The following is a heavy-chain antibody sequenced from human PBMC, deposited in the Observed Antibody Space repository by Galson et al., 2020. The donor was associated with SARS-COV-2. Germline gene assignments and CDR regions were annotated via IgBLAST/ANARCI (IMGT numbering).Heavy chain of an antibody. D-gene: IGHD6-19*01. CDR2: ISYDGSNA. CDR3: AKTTVAGTSYYYAMDV. V-gene: IGHV3-30-3*01. CDR1: GFTFSSYA. Sequence: GESLKISCAASGFTFSSYAMHWVRQAPGKGLEWVAVISYDGSNAYYVDTVKGRFTISRDNSKNTLYLQMNSLRAEETAIYYCAKTTVAGTSYYYAMDVWGQGTTVTVSS. J-gene: IGHJ6*02.